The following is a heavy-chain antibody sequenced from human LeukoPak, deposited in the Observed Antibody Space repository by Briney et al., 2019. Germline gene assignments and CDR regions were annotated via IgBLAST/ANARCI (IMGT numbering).Heavy chain of an antibody. CDR3: ARDSDTYDAFDI. Sequence: SQTLSLTCAISGDSVASNSAAWNWIRQSPSRGLEWLGRTYYRSKWYDDYAVAVKSRITINPDTSKNQFSLQLNSVTPEDTAVYYCARDSDTYDAFDIWGQGTMVTVSS. CDR1: GDSVASNSAA. CDR2: TYYRSKWYD. V-gene: IGHV6-1*01. J-gene: IGHJ3*02.